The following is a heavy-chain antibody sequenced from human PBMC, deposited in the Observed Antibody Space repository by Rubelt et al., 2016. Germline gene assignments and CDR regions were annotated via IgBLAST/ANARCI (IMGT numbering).Heavy chain of an antibody. CDR1: GGSFSGYY. CDR3: ARGKEGLGVTMMDY. CDR2: INPSGGT. J-gene: IGHJ4*02. D-gene: IGHD3-22*01. V-gene: IGHV4-34*01. Sequence: QVQLQQWGAGLLKPSETLSLTCAVYGGSFSGYYWSWIRQPPGKGLEWIGEINPSGGTNYNPSLKSRVTISVDTSKNQFSLKLSSVTAADTAVYYCARGKEGLGVTMMDYWGQGTLVTVSS.